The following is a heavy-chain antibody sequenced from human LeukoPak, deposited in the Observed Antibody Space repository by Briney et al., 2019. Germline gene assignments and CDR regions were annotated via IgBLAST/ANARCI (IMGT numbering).Heavy chain of an antibody. Sequence: SETLSLTCTVSGGSISSSSYYWGWIRQPPGKGLEWIGSIYYSGSTYHNPSLKSRVTISVDTSKNQFSLKLSSVTAADTAVYYCARLRPETKWLQLSDYYFDYWGQGTLVTVSS. CDR2: IYYSGST. CDR3: ARLRPETKWLQLSDYYFDY. J-gene: IGHJ4*02. D-gene: IGHD5-24*01. CDR1: GGSISSSSYY. V-gene: IGHV4-39*01.